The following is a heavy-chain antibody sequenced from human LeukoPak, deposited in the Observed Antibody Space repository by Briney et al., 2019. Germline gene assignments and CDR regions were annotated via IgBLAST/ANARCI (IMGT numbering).Heavy chain of an antibody. CDR3: ARAGEPYVSEDAFDI. CDR1: GFTFSSYA. Sequence: GRSLRLSCAASGFTFSSYAMHWVRQAPGKGLEWVAVISYDGSNKYYADSVKGRFTISRDNSKNTLYLQMNSLRAEDTAVYYCARAGEPYVSEDAFDIWGQGTMVTVSS. V-gene: IGHV3-30-3*01. J-gene: IGHJ3*02. CDR2: ISYDGSNK. D-gene: IGHD3-16*01.